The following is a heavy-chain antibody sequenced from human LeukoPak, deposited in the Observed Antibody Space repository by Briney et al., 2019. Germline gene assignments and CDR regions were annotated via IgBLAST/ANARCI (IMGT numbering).Heavy chain of an antibody. J-gene: IGHJ6*03. CDR2: ISYDGTNK. V-gene: IGHV3-30*03. Sequence: GGSLRLSCAASGFTFSNYVIHWVRQAPGKGLEWLAVISYDGTNKYYADTVKGRFTISRDHSQSTVDLQMNTLRGADTDVYYCVRSPTYYNMDVWGKGTTVTVSS. CDR3: VRSPTYYNMDV. CDR1: GFTFSNYV.